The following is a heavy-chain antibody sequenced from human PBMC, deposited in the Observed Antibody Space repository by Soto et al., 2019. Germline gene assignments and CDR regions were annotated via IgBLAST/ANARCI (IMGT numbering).Heavy chain of an antibody. Sequence: ASVKVSCKTSGYTFTNYYIHWVRQDPGQGLEWMGIVNPSSGSTSYPQKFQGRVTMTRDTSTSTVYMDLSSLKSEDTAVYYCAKGSSGSYLNWFGPWGQGTLVTVSS. D-gene: IGHD1-26*01. CDR2: VNPSSGST. CDR1: GYTFTNYY. CDR3: AKGSSGSYLNWFGP. V-gene: IGHV1-46*01. J-gene: IGHJ5*02.